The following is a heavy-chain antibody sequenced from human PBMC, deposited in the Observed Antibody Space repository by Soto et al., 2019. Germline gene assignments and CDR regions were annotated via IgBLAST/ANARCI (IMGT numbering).Heavy chain of an antibody. CDR1: GGPFSSYS. Sequence: GGSLRLSCAASGGPFSSYSMNWVRQAPGKGLEWVSYISSSSSTIYYADSVKGRFTISRDNAKNSLYLQMNSLRDDDTAVYHCARDRGIATVGTSPYWGQGTLVTVSS. J-gene: IGHJ4*02. CDR3: ARDRGIATVGTSPY. V-gene: IGHV3-48*02. D-gene: IGHD6-13*01. CDR2: ISSSSSTI.